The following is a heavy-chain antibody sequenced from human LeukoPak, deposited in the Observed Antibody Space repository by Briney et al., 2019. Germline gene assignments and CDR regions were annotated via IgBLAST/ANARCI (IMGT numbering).Heavy chain of an antibody. CDR2: IDPSDSYT. CDR1: GYRFTTYL. D-gene: IGHD2-21*02. CDR3: ARRALPLAYCGGDCFDTFDI. J-gene: IGHJ3*02. Sequence: GAHLKISCKGSGYRFTTYLISWVRQMPGKGLEWMGRIDPSDSYTNYSPSFNGHVTISADKSISTAYLQWSSLKASDAAMDYCARRALPLAYCGGDCFDTFDIWGQGTMVTVSS. V-gene: IGHV5-10-1*01.